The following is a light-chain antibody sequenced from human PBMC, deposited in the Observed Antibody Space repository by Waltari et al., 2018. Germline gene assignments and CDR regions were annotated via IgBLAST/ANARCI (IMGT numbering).Light chain of an antibody. CDR2: GAS. CDR1: QSISRD. J-gene: IGKJ4*01. CDR3: QQYNDWPLT. V-gene: IGKV3-15*01. Sequence: EIVMTQSPATLSVSPGESATLSSRARQSISRDLAWYKQKPGHAPRLLISGASTRATGISGRFSGSGSGTDFTLTITSLQSEDFAVYYCQQYNDWPLTFGGGTKVEIK.